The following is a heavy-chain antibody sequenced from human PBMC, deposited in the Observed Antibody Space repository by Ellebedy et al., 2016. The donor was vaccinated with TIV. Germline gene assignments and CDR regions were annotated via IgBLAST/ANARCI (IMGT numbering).Heavy chain of an antibody. J-gene: IGHJ4*02. Sequence: SVKVSCKASAGTSNNYAINWVRQAPGQGLEWMGGIIPIFSTPNYAQKFQDRVTITADESTSTTYMALSSLRSEDTAVYYCARARDYSRGGRYPIYFFDSWGQGTLVTVSS. CDR3: ARARDYSRGGRYPIYFFDS. D-gene: IGHD2-15*01. CDR2: IIPIFSTP. CDR1: AGTSNNYA. V-gene: IGHV1-69*13.